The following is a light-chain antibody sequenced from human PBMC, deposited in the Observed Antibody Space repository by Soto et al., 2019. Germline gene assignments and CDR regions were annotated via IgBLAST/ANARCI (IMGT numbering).Light chain of an antibody. CDR2: AAS. CDR3: QHSYSTPRT. J-gene: IGKJ4*01. CDR1: QSISSY. Sequence: DIQMTQSPSSLSASVGDRVTITCRASQSISSYLNWYQQKPGKAPKLLIYAASSLQSGVPSRFSVSGSGTDFTLTISSLQPEDFATYYCQHSYSTPRTFGGGTKVEIK. V-gene: IGKV1-39*01.